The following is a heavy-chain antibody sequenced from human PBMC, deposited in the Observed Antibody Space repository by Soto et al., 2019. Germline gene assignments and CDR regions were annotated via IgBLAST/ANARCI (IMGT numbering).Heavy chain of an antibody. V-gene: IGHV1-18*01. J-gene: IGHJ4*02. Sequence: ASVKACSEDSGCTITSYGISWVRQAPGQGLEWMGWISAYNGNTNYAQKLQGRVTMTTDTSTSTAYMELRSLRSDDTAVYYCRAFVAAAPMAVDYCGQGSLVPVCS. D-gene: IGHD6-19*01. CDR2: ISAYNGNT. CDR1: GCTITSYG. CDR3: RAFVAAAPMAVDY.